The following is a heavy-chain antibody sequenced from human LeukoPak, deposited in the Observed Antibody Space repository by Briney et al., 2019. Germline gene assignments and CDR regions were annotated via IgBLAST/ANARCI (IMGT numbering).Heavy chain of an antibody. Sequence: PGGSLRLSCAASGFTFSSYAMHWVRQAPGKGLEWVAVISYDGSNKYYADSVKGRFTISRDNSKNTLYLQMNSLRAEDTAVYYCARDSSDYPHAFDIWGQGTMVTVSS. V-gene: IGHV3-30*04. D-gene: IGHD1-26*01. CDR2: ISYDGSNK. CDR1: GFTFSSYA. J-gene: IGHJ3*02. CDR3: ARDSSDYPHAFDI.